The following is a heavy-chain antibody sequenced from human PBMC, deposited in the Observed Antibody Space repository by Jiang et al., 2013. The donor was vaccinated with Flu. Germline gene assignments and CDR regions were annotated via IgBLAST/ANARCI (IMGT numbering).Heavy chain of an antibody. CDR3: ARENRPDYSSNSYGMDV. Sequence: VQLVESGGGLVQPGGSLRLSCAASGLTFSSYWMHWVRQAPGKGLVWVSRIKSDGSTTSHADSVKGRFTISRDNAKNTLYLQMNSLRAEDTAVYYCARENRPDYSSNSYGMDVWGQGTTVIVSS. D-gene: IGHD4-11*01. V-gene: IGHV3-74*01. CDR2: IKSDGSTT. CDR1: GLTFSSYW. J-gene: IGHJ6*02.